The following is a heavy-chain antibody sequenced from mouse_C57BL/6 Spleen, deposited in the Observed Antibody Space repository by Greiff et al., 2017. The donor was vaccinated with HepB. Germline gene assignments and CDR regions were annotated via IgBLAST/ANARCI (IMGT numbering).Heavy chain of an antibody. CDR3: ARGGLRGPFDY. V-gene: IGHV1-66*01. J-gene: IGHJ2*01. D-gene: IGHD2-4*01. CDR1: GYSFTSYY. Sequence: QVQLQQSGPELVKPGASVKISCKASGYSFTSYYIHWVKQRPGQGLEWIGWIYPGSGNTKYNEKFKGKATLTADTSSSTAYMQLSNLTSEDSAVYYCARGGLRGPFDYWGQGTTLTVSS. CDR2: IYPGSGNT.